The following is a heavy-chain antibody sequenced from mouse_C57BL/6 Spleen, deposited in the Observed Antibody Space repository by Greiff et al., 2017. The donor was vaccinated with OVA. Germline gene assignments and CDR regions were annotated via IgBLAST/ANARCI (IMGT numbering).Heavy chain of an antibody. J-gene: IGHJ4*01. CDR2: IYPGSGNT. V-gene: IGHV1-76*01. D-gene: IGHD1-1*01. CDR3: ARDEGYYGSSPSLAMDY. Sequence: LVESGAELVRPGASVKLSCKASGYTFTDYYINWVKQRPGQGLEWIARIYPGSGNTYYNEKFKGKATLTAEKSSSTAYMQLSSLTSEDSAVYFCARDEGYYGSSPSLAMDYWGQGTSVTVSS. CDR1: GYTFTDYY.